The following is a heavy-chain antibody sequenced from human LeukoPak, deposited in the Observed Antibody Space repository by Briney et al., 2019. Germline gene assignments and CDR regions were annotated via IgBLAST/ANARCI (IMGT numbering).Heavy chain of an antibody. D-gene: IGHD3-22*01. CDR3: ARGGGYYFDSSDLRYFDF. Sequence: SETLSLTCTVSGGSISSSNFYWGWIRQPPGKGLEWIGSIYYSGSTYYNSSLKSRVTISIDTSKNHFSLKLSSVTAADTAVYYCARGGGYYFDSSDLRYFDFWGRGTLVTVSS. J-gene: IGHJ2*01. CDR1: GGSISSSNFY. V-gene: IGHV4-39*02. CDR2: IYYSGST.